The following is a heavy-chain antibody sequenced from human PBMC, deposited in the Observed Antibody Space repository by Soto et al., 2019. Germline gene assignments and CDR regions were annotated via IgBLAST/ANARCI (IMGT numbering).Heavy chain of an antibody. CDR3: ARSEDTGRYQRGYYYYMDV. Sequence: GASVKVSCKASAYTFTSYDINWVRKATGQGLEWMGWMNPNSGNTGYAQKFQGRVTMTRNTSISTAYMELSSLRSEDTAVYYCARSEDTGRYQRGYYYYMDVWGKGTTVTVSS. D-gene: IGHD2-2*01. J-gene: IGHJ6*03. V-gene: IGHV1-8*01. CDR1: AYTFTSYD. CDR2: MNPNSGNT.